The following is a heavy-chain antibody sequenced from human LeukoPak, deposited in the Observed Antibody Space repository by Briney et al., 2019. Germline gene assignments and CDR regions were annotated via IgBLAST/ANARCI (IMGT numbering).Heavy chain of an antibody. V-gene: IGHV3-48*01. D-gene: IGHD2-15*01. CDR1: GFTFSSYD. CDR3: ARETPALDY. Sequence: PGGSLRLSCAASGFTFSSYDMNWVRQAPGKGQEWISYINSGSNTIYYADSVKGPFTISRDNAKNSLYLQMNSLRAEDTAVYYCARETPALDYWGQGTLVTVSS. J-gene: IGHJ4*02. CDR2: INSGSNTI.